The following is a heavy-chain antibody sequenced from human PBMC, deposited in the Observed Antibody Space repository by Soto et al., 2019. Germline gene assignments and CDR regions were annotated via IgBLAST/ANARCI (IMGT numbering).Heavy chain of an antibody. Sequence: GGSLRLSGAASGFTFNSHAMRWVRQAPGKGLEWVSTFSGSGGSIFYADSVKGRFTISRDNSKSTVYLQMSSLRAEDTAVYYCVKELMAAAGSWLTSDQHYYGLDVAGQGTTVTVSS. D-gene: IGHD6-13*01. CDR3: VKELMAAAGSWLTSDQHYYGLDV. J-gene: IGHJ6*02. CDR1: GFTFNSHA. CDR2: FSGSGGSI. V-gene: IGHV3-23*01.